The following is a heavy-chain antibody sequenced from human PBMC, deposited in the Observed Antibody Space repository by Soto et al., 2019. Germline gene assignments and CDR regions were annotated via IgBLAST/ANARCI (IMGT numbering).Heavy chain of an antibody. V-gene: IGHV3-9*01. Sequence: GGSLRLSCGASGFVFDDYAMHWVRRPAGGGLEWASGVSWNTDRVAYAASVQGRFSISRGNAKNSLYLQMNSLRGEDTAFYYCARETQPNLGTGGFDYWGQGILVTVSS. D-gene: IGHD7-27*01. CDR1: GFVFDDYA. J-gene: IGHJ4*02. CDR3: ARETQPNLGTGGFDY. CDR2: VSWNTDRV.